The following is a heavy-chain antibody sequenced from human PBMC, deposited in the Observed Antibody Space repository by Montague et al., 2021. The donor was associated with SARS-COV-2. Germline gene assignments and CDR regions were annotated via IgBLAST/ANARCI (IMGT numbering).Heavy chain of an antibody. V-gene: IGHV3-30*04. J-gene: IGHJ3*02. CDR3: ARDPDSSSWYDDAFDI. D-gene: IGHD6-13*01. CDR1: GFTFSSYA. Sequence: SLRLSCAASGFTFSSYAMHWVRQAPGKGLEWVAVISYDGSNKYYXDSVKGRFTISRDNSKNTLYLQMNSLRAEDTAVYYCARDPDSSSWYDDAFDIWGQGTMVTVSS. CDR2: ISYDGSNK.